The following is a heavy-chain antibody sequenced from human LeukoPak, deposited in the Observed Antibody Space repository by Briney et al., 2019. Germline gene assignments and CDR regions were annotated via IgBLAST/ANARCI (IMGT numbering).Heavy chain of an antibody. CDR2: IYPGDSDT. CDR1: GYSFTNYW. J-gene: IGHJ4*02. V-gene: IGHV5-51*01. Sequence: GESLKISCKGSGYSFTNYWIGWVRQMPGKGLEWMGIIYPGDSDTRYSPSFQGQVTISADKSISTAYLQWSSLRASDSAMYYCALKSRGYCSGGRCYIGYWGPGTLVTVSS. CDR3: ALKSRGYCSGGRCYIGY. D-gene: IGHD2-15*01.